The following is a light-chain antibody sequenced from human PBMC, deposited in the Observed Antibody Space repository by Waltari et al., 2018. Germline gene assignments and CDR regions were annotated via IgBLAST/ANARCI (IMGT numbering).Light chain of an antibody. Sequence: MTQSPDSLPVSLGERANIHCNSGPSVLYNFNNKNYLAWFQLKPGQPPKLLIRWASTREPGVPDRFSGSGSGTDFTLTISSLQTEDVAVYYCQQYLTLPYSFGQGTKLEIK. CDR2: WAS. CDR3: QQYLTLPYS. CDR1: PSVLYNFNNKNY. J-gene: IGKJ2*03. V-gene: IGKV4-1*01.